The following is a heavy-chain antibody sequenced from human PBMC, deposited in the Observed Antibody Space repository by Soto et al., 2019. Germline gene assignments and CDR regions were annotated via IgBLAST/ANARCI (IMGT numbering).Heavy chain of an antibody. D-gene: IGHD5-18*01. CDR3: TTDHRGYGLYYGMDV. V-gene: IGHV3-15*07. CDR2: IKSKTDGGTT. Sequence: GGSLRLSCAASGFTFSNAWMNWVRQAPGKGLEWVGRIKSKTDGGTTDYAAPVKGRFTISRDDSKNTLYLQMNSLKTEDTAVYYCTTDHRGYGLYYGMDVWGQGTTVTVSS. CDR1: GFTFSNAW. J-gene: IGHJ6*02.